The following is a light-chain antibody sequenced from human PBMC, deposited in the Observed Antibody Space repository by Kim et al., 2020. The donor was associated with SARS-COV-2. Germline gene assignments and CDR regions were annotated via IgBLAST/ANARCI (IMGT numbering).Light chain of an antibody. CDR2: RKN. CDR1: GKHVGNRE. V-gene: IGLV10-54*01. CDR3: STWDSSLSAVV. J-gene: IGLJ2*01. Sequence: TTKPTCPEHGKHVGNRETAWLQPHQGHPPKLISYRKNNRPSGLSERFSASRSGNTASLTIIGLQPEDEADYFCSTWDSSLSAVVFGGGTQLTVL.